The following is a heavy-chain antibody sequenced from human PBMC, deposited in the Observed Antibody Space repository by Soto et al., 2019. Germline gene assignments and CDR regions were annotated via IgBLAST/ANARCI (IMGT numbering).Heavy chain of an antibody. CDR3: AREAYSSGWYQLDV. Sequence: PGGSLRLSCAASGFTFSSYWMSWVRQAPGKGLEWVANIKQDGSEKYYVDSVKGRFTISRDNAKNSLYLQMNSLRAEDTAVYYCAREAYSSGWYQLDVWGQGTTVTVSS. D-gene: IGHD6-19*01. CDR2: IKQDGSEK. V-gene: IGHV3-7*01. CDR1: GFTFSSYW. J-gene: IGHJ6*02.